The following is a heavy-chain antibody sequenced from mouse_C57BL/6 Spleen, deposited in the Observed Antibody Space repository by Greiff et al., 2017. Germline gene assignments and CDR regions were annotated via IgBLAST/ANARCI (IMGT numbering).Heavy chain of an antibody. Sequence: EVNVVESGGDLVKPGGSLKLSCAASGFTFSSYGMSWVRQTPDKRLEWVATISSGGSYTYYPDSVKGRFTISRDNAKNTLYLQMSSLKSENTAMYYCARLMVTTRPYAMDYWGQGTSVTVSS. CDR2: ISSGGSYT. V-gene: IGHV5-6*01. D-gene: IGHD2-2*01. CDR3: ARLMVTTRPYAMDY. J-gene: IGHJ4*01. CDR1: GFTFSSYG.